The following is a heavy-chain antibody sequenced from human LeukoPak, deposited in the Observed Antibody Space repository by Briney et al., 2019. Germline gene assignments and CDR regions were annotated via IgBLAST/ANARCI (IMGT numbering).Heavy chain of an antibody. CDR1: GYSFTDYY. Sequence: ASVKVSCKASGYSFTDYYMHWVRQAPGQGLEWMGWINLNSRGTNYAQKFQGRVTMTRDTSIGTAYMELSRLRSDDTAVYYCARPMVSEIFDYWGQGTLVTVSS. J-gene: IGHJ4*02. D-gene: IGHD3-10*01. CDR2: INLNSRGT. V-gene: IGHV1-2*02. CDR3: ARPMVSEIFDY.